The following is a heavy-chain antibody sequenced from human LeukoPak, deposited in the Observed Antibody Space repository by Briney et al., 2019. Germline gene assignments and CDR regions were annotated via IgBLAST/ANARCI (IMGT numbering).Heavy chain of an antibody. CDR2: IFYSGST. D-gene: IGHD3-16*02. V-gene: IGHV4-39*01. CDR3: ARITFGGVIVT. J-gene: IGHJ5*02. Sequence: KPSETLSLTCTVSGGSIITSDYYWGWIRQPPGKGLEWIGSIFYSGSTYSNPSLKSRVTISVDTSKKHFSLKLSSVTAADTAVYYCARITFGGVIVTWGQGTLVTVSS. CDR1: GGSIITSDYY.